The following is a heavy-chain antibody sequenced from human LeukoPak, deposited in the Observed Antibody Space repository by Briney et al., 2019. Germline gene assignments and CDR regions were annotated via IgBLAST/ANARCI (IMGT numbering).Heavy chain of an antibody. V-gene: IGHV3-33*08. D-gene: IGHD4/OR15-4a*01. CDR1: GFTVSSNY. CDR3: ARASGAYPSDFDY. J-gene: IGHJ4*02. Sequence: GGSLRLSCAASGFTVSSNYMNWVRQAPGKGLEWVAIIWYDGSNKYYADSVKGRFTISRDNSKNTLYLQMNSLRAEDTAVYYCARASGAYPSDFDYWGQGTLVTVSS. CDR2: IWYDGSNK.